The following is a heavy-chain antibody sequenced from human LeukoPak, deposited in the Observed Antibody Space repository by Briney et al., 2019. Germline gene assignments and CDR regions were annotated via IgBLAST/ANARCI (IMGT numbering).Heavy chain of an antibody. V-gene: IGHV3-66*01. CDR1: EFTVSNNY. CDR2: IYNSGRT. J-gene: IGHJ4*02. CDR3: ASSSQPGYSSGWYIFAY. Sequence: GGSLRLSCAASEFTVSNNYISWVRQAPGKGLEWVSIIYNSGRTYHADSVKGRFTISRDISQNTVLLQMNSLRDEDTAVYYCASSSQPGYSSGWYIFAYWGQGALVTVSS. D-gene: IGHD6-19*01.